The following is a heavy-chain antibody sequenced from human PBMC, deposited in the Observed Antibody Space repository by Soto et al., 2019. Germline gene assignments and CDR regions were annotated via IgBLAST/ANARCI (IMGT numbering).Heavy chain of an antibody. Sequence: EVQLLDSGGGLLQPGGSLRLSCAASGFTFSSYAMGWVRLAPGKGLEWASIISASGGGTYYADSVKGRFTISRDNSENTRYLQMNSLRAEDTAVYYCAKGAFSSGRTPIDYWGQGTAVTVSS. V-gene: IGHV3-23*01. CDR1: GFTFSSYA. D-gene: IGHD6-25*01. CDR2: ISASGGGT. CDR3: AKGAFSSGRTPIDY. J-gene: IGHJ4*02.